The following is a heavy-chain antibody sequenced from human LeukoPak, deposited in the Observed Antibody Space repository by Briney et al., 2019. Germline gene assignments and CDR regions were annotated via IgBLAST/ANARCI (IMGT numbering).Heavy chain of an antibody. V-gene: IGHV3-30*18. D-gene: IGHD6-13*01. J-gene: IGHJ4*02. CDR1: GFTFSSYG. Sequence: GGSLRLSCAASGFTFSSYGIHWVRQAPGKGLEWVAVISDDGSNRYYGDSVKGRFTISRDNSKSTLYLQMNSLRAEDMAFYYCAKDHSAAAGTPYFDYWGQGTLVTVSS. CDR3: AKDHSAAAGTPYFDY. CDR2: ISDDGSNR.